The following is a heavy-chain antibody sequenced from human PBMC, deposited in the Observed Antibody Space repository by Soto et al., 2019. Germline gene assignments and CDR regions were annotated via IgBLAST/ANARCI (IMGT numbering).Heavy chain of an antibody. D-gene: IGHD3-22*01. Sequence: GGSLRLSCAASGFTFGDYGMHWVRQAPGKGLEWVAVISYDGSKKYYAESVKGRFAISRDNSKNTLFLQMNSLRAEDTAVYYCAKFWGNYYDTSGSYVGDDYWGHGTLVTVSS. J-gene: IGHJ4*01. V-gene: IGHV3-30*18. CDR1: GFTFGDYG. CDR3: AKFWGNYYDTSGSYVGDDY. CDR2: ISYDGSKK.